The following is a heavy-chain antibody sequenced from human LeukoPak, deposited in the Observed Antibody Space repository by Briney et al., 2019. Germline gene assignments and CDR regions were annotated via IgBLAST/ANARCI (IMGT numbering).Heavy chain of an antibody. D-gene: IGHD5-18*01. CDR1: GFTFSNYW. J-gene: IGHJ4*02. Sequence: PGGSLRLSCAASGFTFSNYWMHWVRQAPGKGLEWVSYISSSSSTIYYADSVKGRFTISRDNAKNSLYLQMNSLRAEDTAVYYCARDLFWDYSYGLFDYWGQGTLVTVSS. CDR2: ISSSSSTI. V-gene: IGHV3-48*01. CDR3: ARDLFWDYSYGLFDY.